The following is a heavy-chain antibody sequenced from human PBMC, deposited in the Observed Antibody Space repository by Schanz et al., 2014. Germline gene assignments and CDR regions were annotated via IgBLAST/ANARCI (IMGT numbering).Heavy chain of an antibody. CDR2: ISGSGGNT. D-gene: IGHD4-17*01. CDR1: GFTFSSHW. CDR3: ARKMKLGVYGGKGHDSLDI. Sequence: EVQLVQSGGGLVQPGGSLRLSCAASGFTFSSHWMHWVRQAPGRGLEWVSIISGSGGNTYYADAVRGRFTISRDNAKNTLYLQMNTLRAEDTAVYYCARKMKLGVYGGKGHDSLDIWGQGTMVTVSS. V-gene: IGHV3-74*01. J-gene: IGHJ3*02.